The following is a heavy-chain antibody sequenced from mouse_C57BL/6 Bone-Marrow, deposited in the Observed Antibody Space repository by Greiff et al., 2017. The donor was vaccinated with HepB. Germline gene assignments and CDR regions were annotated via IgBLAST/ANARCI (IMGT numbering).Heavy chain of an antibody. CDR3: ARPYGSSSAWFAY. V-gene: IGHV5-12*01. Sequence: EVKLVESGGGLVQPGGSLKLSCAASGFTFSDYYMYWVRQTPEKRLEWVAYISNGGGSTYYPDTVKGRFTISRDNAKSTLYLQMSRLKSEDTAMYYCARPYGSSSAWFAYWGQGTLVTVSA. J-gene: IGHJ3*01. CDR1: GFTFSDYY. CDR2: ISNGGGST. D-gene: IGHD1-1*01.